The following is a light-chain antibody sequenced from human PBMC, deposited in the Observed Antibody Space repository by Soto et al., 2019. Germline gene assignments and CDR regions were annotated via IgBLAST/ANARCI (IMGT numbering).Light chain of an antibody. J-gene: IGKJ2*01. CDR2: GAS. Sequence: DLQMTQSPSSLSASVGDRVIMTCQATQDISNYLNWYQQIPGKAPKLLIYGASNLETGVPSRFSGSGSETDFTFTISSLHPGDIATYYCLQYDNLPYTFGQGTKLEI. CDR1: QDISNY. CDR3: LQYDNLPYT. V-gene: IGKV1-33*01.